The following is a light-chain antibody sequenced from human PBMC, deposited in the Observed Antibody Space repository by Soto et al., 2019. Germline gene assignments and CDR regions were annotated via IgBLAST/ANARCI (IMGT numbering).Light chain of an antibody. V-gene: IGKV1-39*01. CDR2: GAS. J-gene: IGKJ4*01. CDR1: QTISSH. CDR3: QQSYSTLT. Sequence: DLQMTQSPSSLSVSVGDRVTITCRASQTISSHLNWYQQKAGKAPKLLIYGASSLQSGVPSRFSGSGSGTDFTLTISSLQPEDFATYYCQQSYSTLTFGGGTKVEIK.